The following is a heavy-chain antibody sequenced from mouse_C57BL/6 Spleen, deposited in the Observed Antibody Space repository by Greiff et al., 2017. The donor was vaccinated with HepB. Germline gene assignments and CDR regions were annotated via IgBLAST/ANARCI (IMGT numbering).Heavy chain of an antibody. Sequence: EVQLQESGGGLVKPGGSLKLSCAASGFTFSDYGMHWVRQAPEKGLEWVAYISSGSSTIYYADTVKGRFTISRDNAKNTLFLQMTSLRSEDTAMYYCARPILYGKAFAYWGQGTLVTVSA. CDR2: ISSGSSTI. CDR1: GFTFSDYG. J-gene: IGHJ3*01. CDR3: ARPILYGKAFAY. V-gene: IGHV5-17*01. D-gene: IGHD2-1*01.